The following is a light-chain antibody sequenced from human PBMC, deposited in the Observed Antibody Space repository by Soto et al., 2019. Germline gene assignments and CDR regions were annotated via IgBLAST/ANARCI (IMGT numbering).Light chain of an antibody. J-gene: IGLJ2*01. CDR1: SGHSSYA. CDR2: LNSDGSH. CDR3: QTWASGTVV. V-gene: IGLV4-69*01. Sequence: QPVLTQSPSASASLGASVELTCTLSSGHSSYAIAWHQQQPEKGPRYLMKLNSDGSHSKGDGIPDRFSGSTSGAARYLTISSLQSEDEADYYCQTWASGTVVFGGGTQLTVL.